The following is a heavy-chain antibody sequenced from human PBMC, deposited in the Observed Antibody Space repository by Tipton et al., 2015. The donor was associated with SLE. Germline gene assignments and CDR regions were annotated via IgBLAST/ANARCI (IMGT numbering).Heavy chain of an antibody. CDR3: ARDLYGGNADY. V-gene: IGHV4-59*01. Sequence: TLSLTCSLSGDSISSYFWNWVRQSPGKGLEWIGYIYYSGSTNYNPSLKSRVTISVDTSKNQFSLKLSSVTAADTAVYYCARDLYGGNADYWGQGTLVTVSS. D-gene: IGHD4/OR15-4a*01. CDR2: IYYSGST. CDR1: GDSISSYF. J-gene: IGHJ4*02.